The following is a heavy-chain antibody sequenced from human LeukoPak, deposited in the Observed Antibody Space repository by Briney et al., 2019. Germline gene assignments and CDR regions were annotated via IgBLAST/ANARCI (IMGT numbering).Heavy chain of an antibody. Sequence: GASVKVSCKTSGGTFNNYAISLVRQAPGQGLEWMGRVVPMFGIRNYPQTFRGRVNITADKATNTVYMELRSLRAEDTAIYYCATEPSRSYSFDHLDFWGLGTPVTVSS. J-gene: IGHJ4*02. V-gene: IGHV1-69*04. D-gene: IGHD5-12*01. CDR2: VVPMFGIR. CDR3: ATEPSRSYSFDHLDF. CDR1: GGTFNNYA.